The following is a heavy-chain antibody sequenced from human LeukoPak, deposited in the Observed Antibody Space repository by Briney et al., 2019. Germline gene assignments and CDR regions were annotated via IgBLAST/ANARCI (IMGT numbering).Heavy chain of an antibody. CDR3: AADYPTPLLDRRFRFPNFDY. D-gene: IGHD1-14*01. Sequence: ASVKVSCKASGYTFPSYGISWVRQAPGQGLEWMGWISAYNGNTDYAQKLQGRVTMTTDTSTSTAYVELRSLRSDDTDVYYCAADYPTPLLDRRFRFPNFDYWGQGTLVTVSS. V-gene: IGHV1-18*01. J-gene: IGHJ4*02. CDR1: GYTFPSYG. CDR2: ISAYNGNT.